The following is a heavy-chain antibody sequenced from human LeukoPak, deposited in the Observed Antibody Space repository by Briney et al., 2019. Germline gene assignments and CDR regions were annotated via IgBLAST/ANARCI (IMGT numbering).Heavy chain of an antibody. V-gene: IGHV3-7*03. CDR3: ASRGGYSSSWYSTFYYGMDV. CDR1: GFTFSNYN. J-gene: IGHJ6*02. Sequence: GGSLRLSCAASGFTFSNYNFYWVRQAPGKGLEWVANIKQDGSEKYYVDSVKGRFTISRDNAKNSLYLQMNSLRAEDTAVYYCASRGGYSSSWYSTFYYGMDVWGQGTTVTVSS. D-gene: IGHD6-13*01. CDR2: IKQDGSEK.